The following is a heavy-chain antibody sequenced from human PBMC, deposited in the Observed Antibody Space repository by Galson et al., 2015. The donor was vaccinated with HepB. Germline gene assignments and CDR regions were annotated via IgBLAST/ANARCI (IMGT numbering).Heavy chain of an antibody. CDR1: GFTFSSYG. V-gene: IGHV3-33*01. J-gene: IGHJ6*03. D-gene: IGHD2-2*02. CDR2: IWYDGSNK. Sequence: SLRLSCAASGFTFSSYGMHWVRQAPGKGLEWVAVIWYDGSNKYYADSVKGRFTISRDNSKNTLYLQMNSLRAEDTAMYYCARDCSSTSCYTSGSSSGYMDVWGKGTTVTVSS. CDR3: ARDCSSTSCYTSGSSSGYMDV.